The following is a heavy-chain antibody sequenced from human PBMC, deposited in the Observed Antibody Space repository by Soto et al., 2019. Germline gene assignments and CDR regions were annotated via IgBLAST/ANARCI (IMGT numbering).Heavy chain of an antibody. J-gene: IGHJ4*02. D-gene: IGHD1-1*01. Sequence: QVQLQESGPGLVKPSQTLSLTCTVSGGSISSGGYYWSWIRQHPGKGLEWIGYIYYSGSTYYNPSLKSRVTISVDTSKNQSSLKLSSVTAADTAVYYCARGWEPPTYYFDYWGQGTLVTVSS. V-gene: IGHV4-31*03. CDR1: GGSISSGGYY. CDR3: ARGWEPPTYYFDY. CDR2: IYYSGST.